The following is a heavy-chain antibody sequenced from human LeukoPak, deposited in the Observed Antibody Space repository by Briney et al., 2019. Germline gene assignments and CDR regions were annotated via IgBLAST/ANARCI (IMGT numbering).Heavy chain of an antibody. CDR2: TYYRSKWYN. D-gene: IGHD3-22*01. V-gene: IGHV6-1*01. J-gene: IGHJ6*03. CDR1: GDSVSSNSAA. CDR3: AREPHQYYYDSRGYPRGLNYYYYYMDV. Sequence: SQTLSLTCAISGDSVSSNSAAWNWIRQSPSRGLEWLGRTYYRSKWYNDYAVSVKSRITINPDTSKNQFSLQLNSVTPEDTAVYYCAREPHQYYYDSRGYPRGLNYYYYYMDVWGKGTTVTVSS.